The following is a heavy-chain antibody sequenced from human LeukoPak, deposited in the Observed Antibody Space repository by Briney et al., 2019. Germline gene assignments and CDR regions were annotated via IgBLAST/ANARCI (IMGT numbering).Heavy chain of an antibody. CDR2: ITASGGGT. J-gene: IGHJ4*02. CDR1: GFTFSSYS. V-gene: IGHV3-23*01. Sequence: GGSLRLSCAASGFTFSSYSMSWVRHAPGKGLEWVSAITASGGGTYYADSVKGRFTISRDNSKNTLFLQMISLRADDTAIYYCAARPSDRTGYYYDWGQGTLVTVSS. CDR3: AARPSDRTGYYYD. D-gene: IGHD3-22*01.